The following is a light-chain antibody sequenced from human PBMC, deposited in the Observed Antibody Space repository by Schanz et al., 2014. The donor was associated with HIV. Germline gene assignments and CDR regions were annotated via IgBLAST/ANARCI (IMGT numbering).Light chain of an antibody. J-gene: IGLJ3*02. V-gene: IGLV2-14*03. CDR1: SSDVGVYNY. CDR2: DVN. Sequence: QSALTQPASVSGSPGQSITISCTGTSSDVGVYNYLPWYQHHPGKAPKLMIYDVNNRPSGASNRFSGSKSGNTASLTISGLQAEDEADYYCSSYTTSGSLVFGGGTKLTVL. CDR3: SSYTTSGSLV.